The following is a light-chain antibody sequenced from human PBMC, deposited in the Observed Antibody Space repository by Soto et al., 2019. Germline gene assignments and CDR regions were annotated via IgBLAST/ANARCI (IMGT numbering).Light chain of an antibody. V-gene: IGKV3-20*01. CDR1: QSVSSY. J-gene: IGKJ1*01. CDR2: DAS. CDR3: HQYGTSPQT. Sequence: EIVLTQSPATLSLSPGERATLSCRASQSVSSYLAWYQQKPGQAPTLLIYDASSRASGLPDRFSGSGSETDFTLTVSRLELEDFAVYFCHQYGTSPQTFGQGTKVDIK.